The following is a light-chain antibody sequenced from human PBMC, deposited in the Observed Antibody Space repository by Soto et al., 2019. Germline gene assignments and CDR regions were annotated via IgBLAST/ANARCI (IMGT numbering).Light chain of an antibody. CDR2: KAS. V-gene: IGKV1-5*03. Sequence: DIQMTQSPSTLAGSGGDRVTITYRASQTISSWLAWYQQKPGKATKLMIYKASTLKSGVPSRFSGSGSGTEFTLTISSLQPDDFAVYYCQQYNDWHPITFGQGTRLEIK. J-gene: IGKJ5*01. CDR3: QQYNDWHPIT. CDR1: QTISSW.